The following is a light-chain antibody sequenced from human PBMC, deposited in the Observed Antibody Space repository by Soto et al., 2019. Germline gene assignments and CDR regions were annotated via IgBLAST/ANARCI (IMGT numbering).Light chain of an antibody. CDR1: NSDVGIYDF. V-gene: IGLV2-14*01. CDR3: AAWDDSLRVVL. Sequence: QSALTQPASVSGTPGQSITISCTGSNSDVGIYDFVSWYQHHPGRAPKLIVSEVSHRPSGVPDRFSASKSGTSGSLTISGLRFEDEADYYCAAWDDSLRVVLFGGGTKLTVL. J-gene: IGLJ2*01. CDR2: EVS.